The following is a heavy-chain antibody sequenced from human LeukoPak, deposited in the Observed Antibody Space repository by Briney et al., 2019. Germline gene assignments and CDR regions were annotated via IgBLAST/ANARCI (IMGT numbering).Heavy chain of an antibody. CDR1: GYTFTTYY. Sequence: ASVKVSCKASGYTFTTYYMHWVRQAPGQGLEWMGIINPSGGSTNYAQKFQGRVTMTRDTSTSTVYMGLSSLSSEDTAVYYCARGGYYDSSAFHHWGQGTLVTVSS. CDR3: ARGGYYDSSAFHH. D-gene: IGHD3-22*01. CDR2: INPSGGST. J-gene: IGHJ1*01. V-gene: IGHV1-46*01.